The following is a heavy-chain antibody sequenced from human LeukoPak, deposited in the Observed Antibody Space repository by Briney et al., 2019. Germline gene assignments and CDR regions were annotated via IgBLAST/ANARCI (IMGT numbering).Heavy chain of an antibody. CDR2: INSGESIT. J-gene: IGHJ4*02. V-gene: IGHV3-74*01. Sequence: GGSLRLSCAASGFTLRSYRMHWVPQAPGKGLVWVSRINSGESITTYADFVTSRFTMSRDNTNNTLYLQMNSLKAEDTADYYCVKIGDYWGQDTLVTVSS. D-gene: IGHD2/OR15-2a*01. CDR1: GFTLRSYR. CDR3: VKIGDY.